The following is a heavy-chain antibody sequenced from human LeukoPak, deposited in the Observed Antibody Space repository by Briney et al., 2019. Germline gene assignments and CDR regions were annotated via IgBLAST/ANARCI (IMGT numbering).Heavy chain of an antibody. V-gene: IGHV3-64*01. CDR1: GFTFSSYA. CDR3: ARVDWEGSGSYYFDY. D-gene: IGHD1-26*01. CDR2: ISSNGGST. J-gene: IGHJ4*02. Sequence: PGGSLRLSCAASGFTFSSYAMHWVRQAPGKGLGYVSAISSNGGSTFYANSVKGRSTISRDNAKNSLYLQMNSLRAEDTAVYYCARVDWEGSGSYYFDYWGQGTLVTVSS.